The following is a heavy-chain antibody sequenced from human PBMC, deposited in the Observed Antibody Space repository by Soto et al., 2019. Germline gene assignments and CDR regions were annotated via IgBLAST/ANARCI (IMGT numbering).Heavy chain of an antibody. CDR3: AKGPLGVERHNYYFDY. CDR1: VFTFSNYA. V-gene: IGHV3-23*01. J-gene: IGHJ4*02. CDR2: ISGNSGTR. D-gene: IGHD1-1*01. Sequence: EVQLLDSGGGLVQPGGSLRLSCAASVFTFSNYAMTWVRQAPRQGLEWVSGISGNSGTRYYADSVMGRFTISRDNSQNTRYLQMNSLRAEDTAVYYCAKGPLGVERHNYYFDYWGQGSLVTVSS.